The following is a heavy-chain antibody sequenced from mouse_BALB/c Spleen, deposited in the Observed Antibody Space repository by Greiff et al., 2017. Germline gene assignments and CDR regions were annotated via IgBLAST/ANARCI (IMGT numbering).Heavy chain of an antibody. CDR1: GFTFSSYA. V-gene: IGHV5-9*02. CDR3: AREEYDGYYAGFAY. D-gene: IGHD2-3*01. CDR2: ISSGGSYT. Sequence: EVKLMESGGGLVKPGGSLKLSCAASGFTFSSYAMSWVRQTPEKRLEWVATISSGGSYTYYPDSVKGRFTISRDNARNILYLQMSSLRSEDTAMYYCAREEYDGYYAGFAYWGQGTLVTVSA. J-gene: IGHJ3*01.